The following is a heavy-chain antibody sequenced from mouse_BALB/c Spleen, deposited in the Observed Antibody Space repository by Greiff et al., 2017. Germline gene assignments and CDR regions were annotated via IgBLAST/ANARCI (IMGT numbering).Heavy chain of an antibody. CDR2: ISSGGST. Sequence: EVQLVESGGGLVKPGGSLKLSCAASGFTFSSYAMSWVRQTPEKRLEWVASISSGGSTYYPDSVKGRFTISRDNARNILYLQMSSLRSEDTAMYYCARGGGLRRGYYAMDYWGQGTSVTVSS. CDR3: ARGGGLRRGYYAMDY. CDR1: GFTFSSYA. V-gene: IGHV5-6-5*01. D-gene: IGHD2-4*01. J-gene: IGHJ4*01.